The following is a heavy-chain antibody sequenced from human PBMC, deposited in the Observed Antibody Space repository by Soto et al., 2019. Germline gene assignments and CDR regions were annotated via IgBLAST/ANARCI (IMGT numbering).Heavy chain of an antibody. CDR2: IYSGGST. J-gene: IGHJ3*02. V-gene: IGHV3-53*02. CDR1: GFTDSSNY. D-gene: IGHD5-18*01. Sequence: EVQLVETGGGLIQPGGSLRLSCAASGFTDSSNYMSWVRQAPGKGLEWDSVIYSGGSTYYADSVKGRFTISRDNSKNTMYLQMNSLRADDTAVYYCAREYQVDTAMDVVGPAFDIWGQGTMVTVSS. CDR3: AREYQVDTAMDVVGPAFDI.